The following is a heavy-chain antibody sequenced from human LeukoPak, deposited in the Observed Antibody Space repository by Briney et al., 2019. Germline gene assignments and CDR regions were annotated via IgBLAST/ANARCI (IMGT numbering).Heavy chain of an antibody. V-gene: IGHV1-3*01. D-gene: IGHD6-13*01. CDR2: INAGNGNT. CDR3: ARGLIAAGSDAFDI. Sequence: ASVTVSCKASGYTFTSYAMHWVRQAPGQRLEWMGWINAGNGNTKYSQKFQGRVTITRDTSASTAYMELSSLRSEDTAVYYCARGLIAAGSDAFDIWGQGTMVTVSS. CDR1: GYTFTSYA. J-gene: IGHJ3*02.